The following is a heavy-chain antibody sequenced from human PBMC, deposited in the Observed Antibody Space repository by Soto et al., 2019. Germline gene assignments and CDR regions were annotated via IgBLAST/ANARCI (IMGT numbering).Heavy chain of an antibody. J-gene: IGHJ4*02. D-gene: IGHD2-15*01. V-gene: IGHV1-2*02. Sequence: ASVKVSCKAFGYTFTGHYIHWVRQAPKQGPEWMGEIGPESGATRYAQKFQGRVTMTMDMSITTVYMELSNLSPDDTAVYYCGRGRSGQIVVFYWGQGTPVTVSS. CDR1: GYTFTGHY. CDR2: IGPESGAT. CDR3: GRGRSGQIVVFY.